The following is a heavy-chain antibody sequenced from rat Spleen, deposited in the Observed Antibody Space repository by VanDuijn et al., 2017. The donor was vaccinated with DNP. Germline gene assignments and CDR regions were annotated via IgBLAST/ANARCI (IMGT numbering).Heavy chain of an antibody. V-gene: IGHV3-3*01. J-gene: IGHJ2*01. CDR1: GYSITSAYR. CDR3: ARLHYGRDY. Sequence: EVHLQESGPGLVKPSQSLSLTCSVTGYSITSAYRWNWIRKFPGNKLEWMGFISSAGSTNYNPSLKSRISITRDTSKNQFFLQVNSVTTEDTATYYCARLHYGRDYGGQGVMVTVSS. CDR2: ISSAGST. D-gene: IGHD1-11*01.